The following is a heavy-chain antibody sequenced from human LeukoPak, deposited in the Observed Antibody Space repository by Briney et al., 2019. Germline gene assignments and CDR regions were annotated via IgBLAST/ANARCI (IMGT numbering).Heavy chain of an antibody. Sequence: GASVKVSCKASGYTFTSYGISWVRQAPGQGLEWMGWISAYNGNTNYAQKLQGRVTMTTDTSTSTAYMELRSLRSDDTAVYYCARDPQXDXLGXCSSTSCSRTDYWGQGTLVTVSS. CDR1: GYTFTSYG. V-gene: IGHV1-18*01. D-gene: IGHD2-2*01. CDR2: ISAYNGNT. CDR3: ARDPQXDXLGXCSSTSCSRTDY. J-gene: IGHJ4*02.